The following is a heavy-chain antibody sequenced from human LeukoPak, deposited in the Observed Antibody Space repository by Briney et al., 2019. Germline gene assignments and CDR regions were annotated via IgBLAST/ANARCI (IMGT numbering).Heavy chain of an antibody. Sequence: GGSLRLSCAASAFTFSTYAMNWVRQAPGKGLEWVSAISAGGSTFYADSVKGRFTISRDNSNNTLYLQMNSLRAEDTAVYYCAKKQIVGAAAFDYWGQGTLVTVSS. CDR2: ISAGGST. V-gene: IGHV3-23*01. CDR3: AKKQIVGAAAFDY. D-gene: IGHD1-26*01. CDR1: AFTFSTYA. J-gene: IGHJ4*02.